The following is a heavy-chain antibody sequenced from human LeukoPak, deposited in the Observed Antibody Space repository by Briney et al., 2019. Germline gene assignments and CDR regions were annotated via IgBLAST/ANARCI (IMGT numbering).Heavy chain of an antibody. J-gene: IGHJ5*02. CDR1: GFTFSYYG. V-gene: IGHV3-30*02. CDR2: IRYDGNDK. CDR3: VKDLMRDRWFGES. D-gene: IGHD3-10*01. Sequence: GGSLRLSCAASGFTFSYYGMHWVRQAPGKGLEWMAFIRYDGNDKFYADSVKGRFTISRDTSRHTLYLQMNSLRLEDTAIYYCVKDLMRDRWFGESWGQGTLVTVSS.